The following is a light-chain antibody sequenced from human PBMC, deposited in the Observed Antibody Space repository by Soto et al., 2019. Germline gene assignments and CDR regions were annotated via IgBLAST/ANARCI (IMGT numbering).Light chain of an antibody. CDR1: QSLNARY. V-gene: IGKV3-20*01. J-gene: IGKJ1*01. Sequence: EIVLTQSPGTLSLSPGERATLSCRASQSLNARYLAWYQVKPGQAPRLLIYAASNRATGIPDRFSGSGSGTDFTLTISSLQPDDFATYYCQQYNSYWTFGQGTKVDIK. CDR2: AAS. CDR3: QQYNSYWT.